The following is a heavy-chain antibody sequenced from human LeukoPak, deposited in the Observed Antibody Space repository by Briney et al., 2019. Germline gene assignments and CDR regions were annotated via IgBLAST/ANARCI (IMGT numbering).Heavy chain of an antibody. Sequence: GGSLRLSCATSGFIFSSYAMSWVRQAPGRGLEWVSSISGSGGSIYYADSVKGRFTISRDNSKNTLYLQMNSLRAEDTAVYYCAKGGDDKYYFDYWGQGTLVTVSS. CDR1: GFIFSSYA. CDR3: AKGGDDKYYFDY. D-gene: IGHD2-21*02. J-gene: IGHJ4*02. V-gene: IGHV3-23*01. CDR2: ISGSGGSI.